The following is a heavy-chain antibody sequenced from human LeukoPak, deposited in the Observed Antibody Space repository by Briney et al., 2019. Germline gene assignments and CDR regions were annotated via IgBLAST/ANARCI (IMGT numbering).Heavy chain of an antibody. V-gene: IGHV3-23*05. Sequence: GGSLRLSCAASGFTFSSYAMSWVRQAPGKGLEWVSVIYDSGSAYYADSVKGRFTISRDTSKNTLFLQMNSLRAEDTAVYYCASLYYDFWSGSPWGQGTLVTVSS. D-gene: IGHD3-3*01. CDR2: IYDSGSA. J-gene: IGHJ5*02. CDR1: GFTFSSYA. CDR3: ASLYYDFWSGSP.